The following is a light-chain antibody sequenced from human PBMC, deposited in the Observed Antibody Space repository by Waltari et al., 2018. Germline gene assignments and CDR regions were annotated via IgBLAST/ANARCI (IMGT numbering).Light chain of an antibody. CDR2: DVT. V-gene: IGLV2-14*03. J-gene: IGLJ1*01. CDR3: SSYTTRSTRV. Sequence: QSALPQHAFVSGSPGQSITISYIPTCSSDVDYKYVSWYQQHPGKVPKLLIYDVTNRPSGISYRFSGSKSGYTASLTISGLQAEDEADYYCSSYTTRSTRVFGTGTKVTVL. CDR1: CSSDVDYKY.